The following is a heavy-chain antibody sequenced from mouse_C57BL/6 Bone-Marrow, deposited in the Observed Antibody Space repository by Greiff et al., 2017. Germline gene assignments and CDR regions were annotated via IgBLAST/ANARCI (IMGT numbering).Heavy chain of an antibody. CDR1: GYTFTSYW. D-gene: IGHD2-1*01. CDR3: TCNYGGYFDV. J-gene: IGHJ1*03. V-gene: IGHV1-5*01. Sequence: EVQLQQSGTVLARPGASVKMSCKTSGYTFTSYWMHWVKQRPGQGLEWIGAIYPGNSDTSYNQKFKGKAKLTAVTSASTAYMELSSLTNEDSAVYYCTCNYGGYFDVWGTGTTVTVSS. CDR2: IYPGNSDT.